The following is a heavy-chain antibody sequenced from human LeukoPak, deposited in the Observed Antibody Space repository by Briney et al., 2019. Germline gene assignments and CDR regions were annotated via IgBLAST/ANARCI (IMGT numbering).Heavy chain of an antibody. V-gene: IGHV3-74*01. J-gene: IGHJ4*02. CDR1: AFTFSSYW. D-gene: IGHD6-13*01. Sequence: GGSLRLSCATSAFTFSSYWMHWFRQAPGKGLVWVSRINSDGSSRSYADYVKGRFTISRDDAKNTLYLQMSSLSVDDTAIYYCTRGSPGYSSSWLDFWGQGILVTVSS. CDR3: TRGSPGYSSSWLDF. CDR2: INSDGSSR.